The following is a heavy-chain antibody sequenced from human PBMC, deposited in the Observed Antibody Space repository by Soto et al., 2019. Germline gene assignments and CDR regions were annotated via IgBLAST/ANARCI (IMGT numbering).Heavy chain of an antibody. Sequence: QVQLQESGPGLVKPSQTLSLTCTVSGGSISSGGYYWSWIRQHPGKGLEWIGYIYYSGSTYYNPSLKSRFTISVDTSKNQFSLKLSSVTAADTAVYYCATRRATVVTPAAFDIWGQGTMVTVSS. V-gene: IGHV4-31*03. J-gene: IGHJ3*02. CDR1: GGSISSGGYY. D-gene: IGHD4-17*01. CDR3: ATRRATVVTPAAFDI. CDR2: IYYSGST.